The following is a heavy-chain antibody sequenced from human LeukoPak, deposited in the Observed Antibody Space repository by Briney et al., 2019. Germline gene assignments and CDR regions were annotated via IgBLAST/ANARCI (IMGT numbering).Heavy chain of an antibody. D-gene: IGHD4-23*01. CDR3: ARGTVGTPGTDY. Sequence: GGSLRLSCAASGFTFTDYWMTWVRQAPGKGLEWVANIKYDVSQKFYVDSVKGRFTISRDNTKTSLYLELNNLRVEDTAIYYCARGTVGTPGTDYWGQGTLVTVSS. CDR1: GFTFTDYW. J-gene: IGHJ4*02. CDR2: IKYDVSQK. V-gene: IGHV3-7*01.